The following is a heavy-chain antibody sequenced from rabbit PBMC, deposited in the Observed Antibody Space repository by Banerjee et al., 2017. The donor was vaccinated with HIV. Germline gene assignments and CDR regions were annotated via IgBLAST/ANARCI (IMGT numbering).Heavy chain of an antibody. CDR3: ARGGAYAGDGYGTHFNL. Sequence: QEQLEESGGDLVKPEGSLTLTCTASGFSFSNKYVMCWVRQAPGKGLEWIGCINGGSSGDTYYASWAKGRFTISKTSSTTVTLQMTSLTAADTATYFCARGGAYAGDGYGTHFNLWGPGTLVTVS. CDR2: INGGSSGDT. D-gene: IGHD4-2*01. J-gene: IGHJ4*01. CDR1: GFSFSNKYV. V-gene: IGHV1S45*01.